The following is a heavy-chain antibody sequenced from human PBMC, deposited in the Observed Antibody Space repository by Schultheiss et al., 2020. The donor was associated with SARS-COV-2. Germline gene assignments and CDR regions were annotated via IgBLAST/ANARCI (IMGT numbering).Heavy chain of an antibody. CDR1: GGSISSYY. D-gene: IGHD6-6*01. J-gene: IGHJ4*02. CDR2: IYYSGST. Sequence: SETLSLTCTVSGGSISSYYWSWIRQPPGKGLEWIGYIYYSGSTNYNPSLKSRVTMSVDTSKNQFSLKLSSVTAADTAVYYCARHSSSSVFDYWGQGTLVTVSS. CDR3: ARHSSSSVFDY. V-gene: IGHV4-59*12.